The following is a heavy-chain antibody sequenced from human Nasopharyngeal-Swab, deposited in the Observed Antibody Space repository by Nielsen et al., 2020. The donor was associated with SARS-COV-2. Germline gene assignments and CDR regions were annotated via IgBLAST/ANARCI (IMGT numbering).Heavy chain of an antibody. Sequence: WIRQPPGKGLEWVAVIWFDGTKKNYADSVRGRFTISRDNSKNTLYLQMNSLRAEDTAVYYCARGDLNVRYSYVYRTVGLPDYWGQGTLVTVSS. CDR3: ARGDLNVRYSYVYRTVGLPDY. D-gene: IGHD5-18*01. CDR2: IWFDGTKK. V-gene: IGHV3-33*01. J-gene: IGHJ4*02.